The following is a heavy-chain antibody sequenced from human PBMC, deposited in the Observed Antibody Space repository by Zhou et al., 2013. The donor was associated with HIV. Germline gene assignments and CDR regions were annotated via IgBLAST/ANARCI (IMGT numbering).Heavy chain of an antibody. Sequence: QVQLVQSGAEVKEPGASMKVSCKASGYTFTSYGINWVRQAPGQGLEWMGWISAYNGVTNYAQKFQGRVTVTTDTSTGTAYMELRNLRSDDTAVYYCARALSTRWNAGGYYYMDVWGRGTTVTVSS. CDR3: ARALSTRWNAGGYYYMDV. V-gene: IGHV1-18*01. CDR2: ISAYNGVT. D-gene: IGHD1-1*01. J-gene: IGHJ6*03. CDR1: GYTFTSYG.